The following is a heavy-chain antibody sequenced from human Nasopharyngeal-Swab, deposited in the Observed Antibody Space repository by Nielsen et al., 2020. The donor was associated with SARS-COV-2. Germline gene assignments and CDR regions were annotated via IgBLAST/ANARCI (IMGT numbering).Heavy chain of an antibody. D-gene: IGHD6-13*01. Sequence: SETLSLTCTVSGGSISSSSYYWGWIRQPPGKGLEWIGSIYYSGSTYYNPSLKGRVTISVDTSKNQFSLKLSSVTAADTAVYYCARQRVAAAGHYYYYYGMDVWGQGTTVTVSS. CDR2: IYYSGST. V-gene: IGHV4-39*01. J-gene: IGHJ6*02. CDR3: ARQRVAAAGHYYYYYGMDV. CDR1: GGSISSSSYY.